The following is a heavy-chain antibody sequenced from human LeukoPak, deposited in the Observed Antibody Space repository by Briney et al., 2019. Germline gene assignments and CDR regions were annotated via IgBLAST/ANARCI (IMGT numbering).Heavy chain of an antibody. D-gene: IGHD6-19*01. V-gene: IGHV3-13*01. J-gene: IGHJ3*02. CDR2: IGVAGDT. Sequence: TGGSLRLSCAASGFTFSRYDVHWVRQAAGKGLEWVSAIGVAGDTYYPGSVRGRFTISRENAKNSLYLQMNSLRAEDTAVYYCARIVGGKGAFDIWGQGTMVTVSS. CDR3: ARIVGGKGAFDI. CDR1: GFTFSRYD.